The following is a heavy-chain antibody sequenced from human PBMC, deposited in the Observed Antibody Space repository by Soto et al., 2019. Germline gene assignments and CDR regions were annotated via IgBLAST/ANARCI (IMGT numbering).Heavy chain of an antibody. CDR3: AKARGAYRVYDFDX. J-gene: IGHJ4*02. V-gene: IGHV3-23*01. D-gene: IGHD5-12*01. Sequence: LRLSCAAAGRTFHNFAMTWGRQAPGMGLEWVSTISGCCGCTYYADSVKGRLTISRDNSKKTLYLQMNSLKAEETAVYYCAKARGAYRVYDFDXWGQGTPFTVSX. CDR2: ISGCCGCT. CDR1: GRTFHNFA.